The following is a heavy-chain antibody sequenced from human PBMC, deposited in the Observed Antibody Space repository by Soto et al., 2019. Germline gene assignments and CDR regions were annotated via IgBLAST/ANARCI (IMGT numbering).Heavy chain of an antibody. J-gene: IGHJ5*02. CDR3: GRHVPARVGFDP. V-gene: IGHV4-30-2*05. Sequence: PSETLSLTCTVSGGSISSGGYSWSWIRQPPGKGLEWIGYIYYSGSTYYNPSLKSRVTISVDTSKNQFSLKLSSVTAADTAVYYCGRHVPARVGFDPWGQGTLVTVSS. CDR1: GGSISSGGYS. CDR2: IYYSGST.